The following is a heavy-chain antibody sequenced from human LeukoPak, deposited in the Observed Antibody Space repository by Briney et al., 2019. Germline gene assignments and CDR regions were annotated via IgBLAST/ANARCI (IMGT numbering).Heavy chain of an antibody. V-gene: IGHV3-23*01. D-gene: IGHD2-2*01. CDR3: AKDRYCISTSCPVDY. CDR2: ISGTGGST. Sequence: GGSLRLSCAASGFTFSSYAMSWVRQAPGKGLEWVSGISGTGGSTYYADSVKGRFTISRDNSKNTLHLQMNSLRAEDTAVYYCAKDRYCISTSCPVDYWGQGTLVTVSS. J-gene: IGHJ4*02. CDR1: GFTFSSYA.